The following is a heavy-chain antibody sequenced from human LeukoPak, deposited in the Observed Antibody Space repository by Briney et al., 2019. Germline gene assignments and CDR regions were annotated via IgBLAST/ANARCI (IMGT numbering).Heavy chain of an antibody. J-gene: IGHJ4*02. Sequence: GSLSLCCAASGFTFNSYAMNWVRQAPGKGLEWFSTISGDGGDTHYADSVRRRFTISRANSKTTLFKQMNSLRAEDTAVYYGGKSSSGDWDYFEYWGQATLVTASS. D-gene: IGHD3-9*01. CDR2: ISGDGGDT. CDR1: GFTFNSYA. CDR3: GKSSSGDWDYFEY. V-gene: IGHV3-23*01.